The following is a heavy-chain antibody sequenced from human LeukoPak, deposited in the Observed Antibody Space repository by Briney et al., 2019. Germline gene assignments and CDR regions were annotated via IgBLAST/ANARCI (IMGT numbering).Heavy chain of an antibody. CDR2: IYPGDSDT. V-gene: IGHV5-51*01. D-gene: IGHD3-16*02. CDR1: GYSFTSYW. Sequence: GESLKISCKGSGYSFTSYWIGWARQMPGKGLEWMGIIYPGDSDTRYSPSFQGQVTISADKSISTAYLQWSSLKASDTTIYYCAIHKFVREVAYYYYYYYMDDWGQGTTVTVSS. CDR3: AIHKFVREVAYYYYYYYMDD. J-gene: IGHJ6*03.